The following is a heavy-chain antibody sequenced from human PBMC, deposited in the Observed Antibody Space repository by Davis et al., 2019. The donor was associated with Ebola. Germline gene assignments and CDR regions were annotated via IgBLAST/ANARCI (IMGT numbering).Heavy chain of an antibody. CDR1: GFTFKNYW. Sequence: GESLKISCAASGFTFKNYWMHWVRQAPGKGLVWVSLIDSDGTFTSYADSVKGRFTTSRDNAKNTLYLQMNSLRAEDTAVYYCAKGGLGTYYNYGMDVWGQGTTVTVSS. V-gene: IGHV3-74*01. D-gene: IGHD7-27*01. CDR3: AKGGLGTYYNYGMDV. CDR2: IDSDGTFT. J-gene: IGHJ6*02.